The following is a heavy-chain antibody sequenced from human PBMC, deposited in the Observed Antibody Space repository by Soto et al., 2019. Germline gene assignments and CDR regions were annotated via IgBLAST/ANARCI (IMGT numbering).Heavy chain of an antibody. D-gene: IGHD3-22*01. CDR3: AKDLSDYYDSSGLDY. CDR2: ISYDGSNK. J-gene: IGHJ4*02. Sequence: PGGSLRLSCAASGFTFGSYGMHWVRQAPGKGLEWVAVISYDGSNKYYADSVKGRFTISRDNSKNTLYLKMNSLRAEDTAVYYCAKDLSDYYDSSGLDYWGQGTLVTVSS. V-gene: IGHV3-30*18. CDR1: GFTFGSYG.